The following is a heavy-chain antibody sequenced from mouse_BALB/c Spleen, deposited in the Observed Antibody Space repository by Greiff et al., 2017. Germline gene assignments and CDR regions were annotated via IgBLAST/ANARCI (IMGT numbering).Heavy chain of an antibody. D-gene: IGHD2-10*02. Sequence: QVTLKVSGPGILQPSQTLSLTCSFSGFSLSTSGMGVSWIRQPSGKGLEWLAHIYWDDDKRYNPSLKSRLTISKDTSSNQVFLKITSVDTADTATYYCARSRYGNYHWYFDVWGAGTTVTVSS. CDR3: ARSRYGNYHWYFDV. J-gene: IGHJ1*01. CDR1: GFSLSTSGMG. CDR2: IYWDDDK. V-gene: IGHV8-12*01.